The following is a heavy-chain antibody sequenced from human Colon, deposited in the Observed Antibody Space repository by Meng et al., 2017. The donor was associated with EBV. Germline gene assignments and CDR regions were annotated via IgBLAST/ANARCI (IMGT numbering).Heavy chain of an antibody. Sequence: LDWSGTELVGLSQPLWLHCTVSGGSMASGNYYWIWIRQHPGKGLEWIGYIHHSGSAYYNPSLKSRVSISVDTSKNQFSLNLNSMTAADTAVYYCASFDHIPRRNYFDYWGQGTLVTVSS. J-gene: IGHJ4*02. CDR3: ASFDHIPRRNYFDY. CDR2: IHHSGSA. V-gene: IGHV4-30-4*01. D-gene: IGHD2-21*01. CDR1: GGSMASGNYY.